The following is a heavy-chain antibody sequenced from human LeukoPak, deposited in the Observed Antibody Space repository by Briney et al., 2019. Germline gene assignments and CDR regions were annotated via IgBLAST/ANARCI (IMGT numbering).Heavy chain of an antibody. J-gene: IGHJ5*02. V-gene: IGHV3-30*04. D-gene: IGHD3-10*01. CDR1: GFSFSTYA. CDR2: PSSDGSKK. Sequence: GGSLRLSCAASGFSFSTYAMHWVRQVPGKGLEWVAVPSSDGSKKFYVDSVKGRFTISRDNSKNTLSLQMDSLTAEDTAVYYCARDYYSSSGSIYNWFDPWGQGTLVTVSS. CDR3: ARDYYSSSGSIYNWFDP.